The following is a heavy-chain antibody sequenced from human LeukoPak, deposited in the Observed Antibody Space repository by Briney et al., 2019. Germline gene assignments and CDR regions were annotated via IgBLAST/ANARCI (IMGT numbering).Heavy chain of an antibody. CDR1: GYTFTSYF. CDR3: ARHPAYCSGDC. D-gene: IGHD2-15*01. Sequence: GASVKVSCKASGYTFTSYFIHWVRQAPGQGLEWMGIINPGTGDTTYAQNFQGRVTMTSDTSTSTAYMELTSLRSDDTAVYYCARHPAYCSGDCWGQGTLVTVSS. J-gene: IGHJ4*02. V-gene: IGHV1-46*01. CDR2: INPGTGDT.